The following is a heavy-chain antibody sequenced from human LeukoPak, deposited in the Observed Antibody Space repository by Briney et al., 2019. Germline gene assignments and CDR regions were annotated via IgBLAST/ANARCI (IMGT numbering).Heavy chain of an antibody. CDR3: ARDGRGYPDY. Sequence: NPSETLSLTCTVSGGSISSYYWSWFRQPPGKGLEWIGYIYYSGSTNYNPSLKSRVTISVDTSKNQFSLKLSSVTAADTAVYYCARDGRGYPDYWGQGTLVTVSS. CDR1: GGSISSYY. D-gene: IGHD5-18*01. J-gene: IGHJ4*02. CDR2: IYYSGST. V-gene: IGHV4-59*01.